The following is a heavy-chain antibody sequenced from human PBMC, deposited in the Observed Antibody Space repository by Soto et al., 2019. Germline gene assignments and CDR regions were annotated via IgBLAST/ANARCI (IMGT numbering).Heavy chain of an antibody. CDR2: SRTIANGGAT. V-gene: IGHV3-49*04. Sequence: GGSLRLSCTTSGFTFRDYAMSWVRQAPGRGLEWVGFSRTIANGGATEYAASVKGRFTISRDDSTSIAYLQMNSLKTEDTAVYYCTRVLSWGGSEYWGQGSLVTVSS. J-gene: IGHJ4*02. D-gene: IGHD3-16*01. CDR1: GFTFRDYA. CDR3: TRVLSWGGSEY.